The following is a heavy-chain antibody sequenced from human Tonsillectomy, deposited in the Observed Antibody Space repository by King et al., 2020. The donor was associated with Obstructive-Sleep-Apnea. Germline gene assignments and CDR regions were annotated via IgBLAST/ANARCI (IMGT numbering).Heavy chain of an antibody. CDR2: INHSGST. CDR3: ARAKGYCSSTSCYPREFDP. CDR1: GGSFSGYY. Sequence: VQLPQWGAGLLKPSETLSLTCAVYGGSFSGYYWSWIRQPPGKGLEWIGKINHSGSTNYNPSLKSRVTISVDTSKNQFSLKLSSVTAADTAVYYCARAKGYCSSTSCYPREFDPWGQGTLVTVSS. D-gene: IGHD2-2*01. J-gene: IGHJ5*02. V-gene: IGHV4-34*01.